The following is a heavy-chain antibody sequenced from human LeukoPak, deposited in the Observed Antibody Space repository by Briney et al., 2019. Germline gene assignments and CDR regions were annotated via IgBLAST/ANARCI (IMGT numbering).Heavy chain of an antibody. J-gene: IGHJ4*02. V-gene: IGHV3-33*08. CDR2: IATDGSFA. D-gene: IGHD3-3*01. CDR1: GFTFSSYG. CDR3: ARDFRFLDDY. Sequence: GGSLRLSCAASGFTFSSYGMHWVRQAPGKGLEWLAGIATDGSFAYYADSVKGRFTISRDNAKNSLYLQMNSLRAEDTAVYYCARDFRFLDDYWGQGTLVTVSS.